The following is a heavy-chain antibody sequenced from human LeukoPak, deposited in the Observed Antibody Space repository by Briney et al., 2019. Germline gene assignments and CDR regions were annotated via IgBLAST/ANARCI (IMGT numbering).Heavy chain of an antibody. J-gene: IGHJ4*02. Sequence: ASVTVSFKISVYSLSDLSIHWVREAPGEGLEWMGGFDSENNKMVYSQKFQGRVTMTEDTSADTAYMELTSLRSEDTAVYFCATDRVYRSSGRSWGFFDYWGQGTLVIVSS. CDR3: ATDRVYRSSGRSWGFFDY. CDR2: FDSENNKM. D-gene: IGHD6-19*01. V-gene: IGHV1-24*01. CDR1: VYSLSDLS.